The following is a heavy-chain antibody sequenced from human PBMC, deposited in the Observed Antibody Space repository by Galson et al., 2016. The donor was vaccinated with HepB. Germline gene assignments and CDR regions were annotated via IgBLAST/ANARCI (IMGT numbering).Heavy chain of an antibody. CDR3: AREGSKKYTIRSGGDGMDV. CDR2: IYSGGTT. Sequence: SLRLSCAASGFTVSTNYMTWVRQAPGKRLEWVSVIYSGGTTYYADSVKGRFTISRDNSKNTVYLQMNSLRVEDTAMYYCAREGSKKYTIRSGGDGMDVWGKGTTVTVSS. D-gene: IGHD3-10*01. CDR1: GFTVSTNY. V-gene: IGHV3-53*01. J-gene: IGHJ6*04.